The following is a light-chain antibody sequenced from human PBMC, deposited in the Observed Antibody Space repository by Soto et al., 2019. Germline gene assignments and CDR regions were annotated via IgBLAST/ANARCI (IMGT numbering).Light chain of an antibody. CDR1: QSVASSH. J-gene: IGKJ3*01. CDR3: QQYGSAPFT. V-gene: IGKV3-20*01. CDR2: DAS. Sequence: EILLTQSPGTLSLSPGERATLSCRASQSVASSHLAWYRQKPGQTPRLLIYDASSRATGIPDRISGSGSGTSFTLPVSKLEPEDFAVYSCQQYGSAPFTFGPGTKVDIK.